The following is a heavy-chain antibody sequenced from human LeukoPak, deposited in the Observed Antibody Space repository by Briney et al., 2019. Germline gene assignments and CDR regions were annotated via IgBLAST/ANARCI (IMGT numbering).Heavy chain of an antibody. D-gene: IGHD3-16*02. Sequence: GGSLRLSCAASGFTFSSYAMHWVRQAPGKGLEWVAFISSDGSNKYYADSVKGRFTISRDNAKNSLYLQMNSLRAEDTAVYYCARDSGEFYVWGSYRYKDYWGQGTLVTVSS. V-gene: IGHV3-30*04. CDR3: ARDSGEFYVWGSYRYKDY. CDR1: GFTFSSYA. CDR2: ISSDGSNK. J-gene: IGHJ4*02.